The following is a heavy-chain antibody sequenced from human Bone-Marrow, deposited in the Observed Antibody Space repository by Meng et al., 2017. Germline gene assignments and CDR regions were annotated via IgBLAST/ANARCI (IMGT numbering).Heavy chain of an antibody. V-gene: IGHV1-18*01. CDR1: GYTFTSYG. D-gene: IGHD4-17*01. J-gene: IGHJ4*02. Sequence: VQLGQSGAEVKKPGASVKFSCKASGYTFTSYGIIWVRQAPGQGLEWMGWISAYTGDTKYAQNFQGRVTMTTDTSTDTAYMELRSLRSDDTAMYFCARDDDYGDYFPVWYWGQGTLVTVSS. CDR2: ISAYTGDT. CDR3: ARDDDYGDYFPVWY.